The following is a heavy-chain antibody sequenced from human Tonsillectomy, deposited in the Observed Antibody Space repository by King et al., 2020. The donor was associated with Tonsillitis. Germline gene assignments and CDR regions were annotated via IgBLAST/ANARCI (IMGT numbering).Heavy chain of an antibody. J-gene: IGHJ4*02. V-gene: IGHV4-59*01. Sequence: QLQESGPGLVKPSETLSLTCTVSGGSISSYHWSWIRQPPGKGLEWIGYIYYSGSTSHNPSLKSRVTMSVDTSKNQFSLKLSSVTAADTAVYYCARVLSSSGWKGVFDYWGQGTLVTVSS. CDR3: ARVLSSSGWKGVFDY. CDR2: IYYSGST. D-gene: IGHD6-19*01. CDR1: GGSISSYH.